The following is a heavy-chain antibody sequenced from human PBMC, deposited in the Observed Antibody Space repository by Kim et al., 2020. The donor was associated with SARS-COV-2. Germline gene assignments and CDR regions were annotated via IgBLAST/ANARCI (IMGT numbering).Heavy chain of an antibody. J-gene: IGHJ6*04. V-gene: IGHV3-7*03. D-gene: IGHD6-19*01. CDR3: ARDGIAVAVDYYYSSMDV. CDR1: GFTFSSYW. CDR2: IKQDGSEK. Sequence: GGSLRLSCAASGFTFSSYWMSWVRQAPGKGLEWVSNIKQDGSEKYYVDSVKGRFTISRDNAKNSLYLQMNSLRAEDTAVYYCARDGIAVAVDYYYSSMDVSGEGDTVTVSP.